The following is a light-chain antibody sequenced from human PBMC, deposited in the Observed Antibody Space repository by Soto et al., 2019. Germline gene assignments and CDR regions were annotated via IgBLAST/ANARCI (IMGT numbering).Light chain of an antibody. Sequence: EIVMTQSPATLSVAPGEGATLSCWASQNIRSNLAWYQQKPGQPPRLLIYGASTRATGIPARFSGSGSGTEFTLTISSLQSEDSAVYYCQQYHNWLTFGGGTKVE. V-gene: IGKV3-15*01. J-gene: IGKJ4*01. CDR2: GAS. CDR1: QNIRSN. CDR3: QQYHNWLT.